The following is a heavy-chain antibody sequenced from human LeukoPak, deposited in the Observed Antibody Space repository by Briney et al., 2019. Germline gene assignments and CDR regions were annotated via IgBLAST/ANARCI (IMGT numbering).Heavy chain of an antibody. CDR2: VNPSGGST. V-gene: IGHV1-46*01. J-gene: IGHJ6*03. D-gene: IGHD3-10*01. CDR3: ARGGPWFGEFYYYYYYMDV. Sequence: GASVKVSCKASGYTFTSYYMHWVRQAPGRGLEWMGIVNPSGGSTSYAQKVQGRVTMTRDTSTSTVYMELSSLRTEDTAVYYCARGGPWFGEFYYYYYYMDVWGKGTTVTISS. CDR1: GYTFTSYY.